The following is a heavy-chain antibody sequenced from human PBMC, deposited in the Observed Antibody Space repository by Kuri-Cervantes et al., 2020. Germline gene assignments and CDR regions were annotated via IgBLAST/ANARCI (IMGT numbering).Heavy chain of an antibody. Sequence: SGPTLVKPTQTLALTCTLSGFSVNTDGVGVGWIRQSPGKALEWLALIYWDDDKRYSPSLKSRLTIRKDPSKTQVVLTMTNMAPVDTATYYCAHSPRYFDWLLPFDYWGQGTLVTVSS. D-gene: IGHD3-9*01. V-gene: IGHV2-5*02. CDR1: GFSVNTDGVG. CDR3: AHSPRYFDWLLPFDY. J-gene: IGHJ4*02. CDR2: IYWDDDK.